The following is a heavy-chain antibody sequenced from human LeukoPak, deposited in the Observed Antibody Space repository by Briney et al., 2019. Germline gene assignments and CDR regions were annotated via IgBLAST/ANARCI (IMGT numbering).Heavy chain of an antibody. J-gene: IGHJ6*03. Sequence: PGESLKISCKGSGYSFTSYWIGWVRQMPGKGLEWMGIIYPGDSDTRYSPSFQGQVTISADKSISTAYLQWSSLKASDTAMYYCARAFSDSSGPWNYYYYYYMDVWGKGTTVTVSS. D-gene: IGHD3-22*01. CDR3: ARAFSDSSGPWNYYYYYYMDV. V-gene: IGHV5-51*01. CDR2: IYPGDSDT. CDR1: GYSFTSYW.